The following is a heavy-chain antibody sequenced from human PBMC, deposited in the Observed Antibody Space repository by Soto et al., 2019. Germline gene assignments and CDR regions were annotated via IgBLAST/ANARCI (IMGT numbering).Heavy chain of an antibody. CDR3: ARLSRGDSSGYYYGYYYYGMDV. D-gene: IGHD3-22*01. CDR1: GGSISSSNW. J-gene: IGHJ6*02. V-gene: IGHV4-4*02. CDR2: IYHSGST. Sequence: SETLSLTCAVSGGSISSSNWWSWVRQPPGKGLEWIGEIYHSGSTNYNPSLKSRVTISVDKSKNQFSLKLSSVTAADTAVYYCARLSRGDSSGYYYGYYYYGMDVWGQGTTVTVSS.